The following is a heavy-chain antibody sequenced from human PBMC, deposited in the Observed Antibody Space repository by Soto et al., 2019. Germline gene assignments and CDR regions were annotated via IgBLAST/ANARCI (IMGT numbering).Heavy chain of an antibody. CDR1: GGSISSGDYY. CDR3: ARQQFYSSGCGFDY. V-gene: IGHV4-30-4*01. J-gene: IGHJ4*02. CDR2: IYYSGST. Sequence: SETLSLTCTVSGGSISSGDYYWSWIRQPPGKGLEWIGYIYYSGSTYYNPSLKSRVTISVDTSKNQFSLKLNSVTAADTAMYYCARQQFYSSGCGFDYWGQGTLVTVSS. D-gene: IGHD6-19*01.